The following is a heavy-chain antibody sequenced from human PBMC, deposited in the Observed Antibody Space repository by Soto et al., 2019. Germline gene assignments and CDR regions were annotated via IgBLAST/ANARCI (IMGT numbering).Heavy chain of an antibody. Sequence: EVQLVVPGGGLVQPGGSLRLSCAASGFTVSSNYMSWVRQAPGKGLEWAPVIYRGGSTYYADSLKGRFTISRDNSKNTLYLPMDSLRAEDTAVYYCARDVGYSSSWYLAHWFDPWGQGTRVTVSS. CDR2: IYRGGST. D-gene: IGHD6-13*01. J-gene: IGHJ5*02. V-gene: IGHV3-66*01. CDR3: ARDVGYSSSWYLAHWFDP. CDR1: GFTVSSNY.